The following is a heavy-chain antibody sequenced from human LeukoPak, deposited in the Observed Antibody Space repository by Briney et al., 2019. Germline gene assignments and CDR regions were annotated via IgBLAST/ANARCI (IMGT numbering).Heavy chain of an antibody. CDR3: ARDHNWSFDY. CDR1: GFTFSSYS. CDR2: MTSSSGTT. V-gene: IGHV3-48*04. Sequence: GGSLRLSCAASGFTFSSYSVNWVRQAPGKGLKWISYMTSSSGTTCYADSVKGRFTVSRDNAKNSLYLQMNSLRAEDTAVYYCARDHNWSFDYWGQGILVTVSS. D-gene: IGHD1-20*01. J-gene: IGHJ4*02.